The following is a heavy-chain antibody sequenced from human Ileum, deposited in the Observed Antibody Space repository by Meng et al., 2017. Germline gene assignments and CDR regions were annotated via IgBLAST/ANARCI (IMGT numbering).Heavy chain of an antibody. Sequence: QLQLMQWCAGMLKPSETLSLTCNVYGDPFTDYYWNWIRQPPGKVLEWIGEIHYSGSTNYNPSLESRVTISEDTSQKQFSLRLSSVTAADTAVYYCARRIRGGSYLGWGQGTLVTVSS. CDR3: ARRIRGGSYLG. D-gene: IGHD1-26*01. CDR1: GDPFTDYY. J-gene: IGHJ4*02. CDR2: IHYSGST. V-gene: IGHV4-34*01.